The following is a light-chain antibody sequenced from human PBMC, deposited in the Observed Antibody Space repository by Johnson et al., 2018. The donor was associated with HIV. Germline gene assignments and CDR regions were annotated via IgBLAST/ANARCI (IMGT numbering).Light chain of an antibody. CDR1: SSNIGNNY. CDR3: GTWDSSLRGV. CDR2: ENN. J-gene: IGLJ1*01. Sequence: QYVLTQSPSVSAAPGQKVTISCSGSSSNIGNNYVSWYQQLPGTAPKLLIYENNKRPSGIPDRFSGSKSGTSATLGITGLQTGDEADYYCGTWDSSLRGVFGTGTKVTVL. V-gene: IGLV1-51*02.